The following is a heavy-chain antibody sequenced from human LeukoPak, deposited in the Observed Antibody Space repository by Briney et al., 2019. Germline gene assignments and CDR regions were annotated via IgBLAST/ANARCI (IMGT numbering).Heavy chain of an antibody. CDR1: GGSTSRYY. CDR2: IYTSGNT. D-gene: IGHD7-27*01. V-gene: IGHV4-4*09. Sequence: PSETLSLTCAVSGGSTSRYYWSWIRQPPGKGLEWIGYIYTSGNTNYNPSLKSRVTISVDTSKNQFSLKLSSVTAADTAVYYCARDGESWFDPWGQGTLVTVSS. CDR3: ARDGESWFDP. J-gene: IGHJ5*02.